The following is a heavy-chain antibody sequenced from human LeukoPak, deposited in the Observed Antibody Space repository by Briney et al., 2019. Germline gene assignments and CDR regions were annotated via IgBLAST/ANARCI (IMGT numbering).Heavy chain of an antibody. Sequence: PGGSLRLSCVASGFTFSDYYMSWIRQAPGKGLEWVSYISSSGSTIYYADSVKGRFTISRDNAKNSLYLQMNSLRAEDTALYYCAKDMYSSGWYPFDYWGQGTLVTVSS. V-gene: IGHV3-11*01. J-gene: IGHJ4*02. CDR2: ISSSGSTI. CDR3: AKDMYSSGWYPFDY. CDR1: GFTFSDYY. D-gene: IGHD6-19*01.